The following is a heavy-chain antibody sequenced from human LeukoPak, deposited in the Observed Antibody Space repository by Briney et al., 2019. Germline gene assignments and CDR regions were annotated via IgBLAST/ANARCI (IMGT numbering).Heavy chain of an antibody. CDR2: ISSSGSTI. CDR1: GFTFSSYE. Sequence: GGSLRLSCAASGFTFSSYEMNWVRQAPGKGLEWVSYISSSGSTIYYADSVKGRFTISRDNAKNSLYLQVNSLRAEDTAVYYCASAPIYGVIVDYWGQGTLVTVSS. CDR3: ASAPIYGVIVDY. D-gene: IGHD4-17*01. V-gene: IGHV3-48*03. J-gene: IGHJ4*02.